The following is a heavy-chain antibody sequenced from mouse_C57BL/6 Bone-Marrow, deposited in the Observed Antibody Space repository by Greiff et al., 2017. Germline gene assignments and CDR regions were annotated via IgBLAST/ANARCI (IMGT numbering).Heavy chain of an antibody. CDR3: ARDRYYGSSWFAY. CDR1: GCTFTSYW. J-gene: IGHJ3*01. D-gene: IGHD1-1*01. V-gene: IGHV1-69*01. CDR2: IDPSDSYT. Sequence: QVQLQQPGAELVMPGASVKLSCKASGCTFTSYWMHWVKQRPGQGLEWIGEIDPSDSYTNYNQKFKGKSTLTVDKSSSTAYMQLSSLTSEDSAVYYCARDRYYGSSWFAYWGQGTLVTVSA.